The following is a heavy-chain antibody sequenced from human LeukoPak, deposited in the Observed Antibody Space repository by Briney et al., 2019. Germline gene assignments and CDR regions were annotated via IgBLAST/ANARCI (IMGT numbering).Heavy chain of an antibody. V-gene: IGHV3-48*01. CDR3: ARTYDFGRGPPGDAFDN. D-gene: IGHD3-3*01. CDR1: GFNFGEFW. Sequence: PGGSLRLSCAASGFNFGEFWMAWVRQAPGKGLEWVSYIDARSGIVYYADSVQGRFTISRDDAKDSVFLQMNSLRVDDTAVYYCARTYDFGRGPPGDAFDNWGQGTLVTVPS. J-gene: IGHJ3*02. CDR2: IDARSGIV.